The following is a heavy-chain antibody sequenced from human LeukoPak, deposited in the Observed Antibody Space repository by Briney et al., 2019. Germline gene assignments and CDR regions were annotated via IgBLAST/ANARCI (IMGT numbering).Heavy chain of an antibody. J-gene: IGHJ6*02. Sequence: GGSLRLSCTASGFTFSSFAMSWVRQAPGKGLKWVSAISGSGGSIYYADSVKGRFTISRDNSKDTLYLQMNSLRAEDTAVYYCAKAAAAGPYYYYGMDVWGQGTTVTVSS. V-gene: IGHV3-23*01. CDR1: GFTFSSFA. D-gene: IGHD6-13*01. CDR3: AKAAAAGPYYYYGMDV. CDR2: ISGSGGSI.